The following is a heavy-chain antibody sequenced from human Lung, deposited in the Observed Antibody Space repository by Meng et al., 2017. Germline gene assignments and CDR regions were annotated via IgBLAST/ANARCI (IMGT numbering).Heavy chain of an antibody. J-gene: IGHJ4*02. CDR3: ARGPTTMAHDFDY. V-gene: IGHV4-34*01. Sequence: QVQLREWGAGLLKPSETPSLSCVVSGGSFSDYYWSWIRQPPGKGLEWIGEINHSGSTNYNPSLESRATISVDTSQNNLSLKLSSVTAADSAVYYCARGPTTMAHDFDYWGQGTLVTVSS. CDR1: GGSFSDYY. CDR2: INHSGST. D-gene: IGHD4-11*01.